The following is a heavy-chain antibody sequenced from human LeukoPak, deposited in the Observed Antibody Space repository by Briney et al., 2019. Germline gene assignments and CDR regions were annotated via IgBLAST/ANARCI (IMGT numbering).Heavy chain of an antibody. V-gene: IGHV6-1*01. J-gene: IGHJ6*02. CDR1: GDSVSSNSAA. Sequence: PSQTLSLTCTISGDSVSSNSAAWNWIRQSPSRGLEWLGRTYYRSKWYNDYAVSVKSRITINPDTSKNQFSLQLNSVTPEDTAVYYCARDPVLLWFGELNYYYGMDVWGQGTTVTVSS. CDR3: ARDPVLLWFGELNYYYGMDV. D-gene: IGHD3-10*01. CDR2: TYYRSKWYN.